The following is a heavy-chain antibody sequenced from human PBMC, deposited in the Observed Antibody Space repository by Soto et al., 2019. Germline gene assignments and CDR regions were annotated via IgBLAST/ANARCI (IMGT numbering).Heavy chain of an antibody. CDR1: GGTISSYS. Sequence: VKASSEAPGGTISSYSFCSPRQATGQGLEWMGGIIPIFGTVNYAQKVQGRVTITADESTSAAYMELSSLRSEDTAVFYCARSCHTSWYPWFDTWGQGTLLTVSS. D-gene: IGHD6-13*01. CDR2: IIPIFGTV. V-gene: IGHV1-69*13. J-gene: IGHJ5*02. CDR3: ARSCHTSWYPWFDT.